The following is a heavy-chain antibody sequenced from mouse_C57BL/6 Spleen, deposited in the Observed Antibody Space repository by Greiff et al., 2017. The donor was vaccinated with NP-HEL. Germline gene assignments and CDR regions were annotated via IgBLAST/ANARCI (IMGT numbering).Heavy chain of an antibody. CDR2: IDPSDSYT. CDR3: ARWIYGSSYGAMDY. J-gene: IGHJ4*01. Sequence: QVQLQQPGAELVMPGASVKLSCKASGYTFTSYWMHWVKQRPGQGLEWIGEIDPSDSYTNYNQKFKGKSTLTVDKSSSTAYMQLSSLTSEDSAVYYCARWIYGSSYGAMDYWGQGTSVTVSS. D-gene: IGHD1-1*01. V-gene: IGHV1-69*01. CDR1: GYTFTSYW.